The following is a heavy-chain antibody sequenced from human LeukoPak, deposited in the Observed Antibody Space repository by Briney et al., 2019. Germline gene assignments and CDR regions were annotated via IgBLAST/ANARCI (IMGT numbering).Heavy chain of an antibody. J-gene: IGHJ6*02. CDR2: ISAYNGNT. CDR1: GYTFTSYG. V-gene: IGHV1-18*01. D-gene: IGHD3-9*01. Sequence: ASVKVSCKASGYTFTSYGISWVRQAPGQGLEWMGWISAYNGNTNYAQKLQGRVTMTTDTSTSTAYMELRSLRSDDTAVYYCARSHYDILTGYSPEDYYYGMDVWGQGTTVTVSS. CDR3: ARSHYDILTGYSPEDYYYGMDV.